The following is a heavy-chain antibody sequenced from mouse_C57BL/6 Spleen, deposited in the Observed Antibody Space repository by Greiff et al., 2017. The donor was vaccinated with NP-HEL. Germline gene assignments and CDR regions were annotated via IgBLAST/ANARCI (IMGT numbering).Heavy chain of an antibody. V-gene: IGHV1-55*01. Sequence: VQLQQPGAELVKPGASVKMSCKASGYTFTSYWITWVKQRPGQGLAWIGDIYPGSGSTNYNEKFKSKATLTVDTSASTAYMQLSSLTSEDSAVYYCARADGSWAMDYWGQGTSVTVSS. CDR1: GYTFTSYW. CDR2: IYPGSGST. J-gene: IGHJ4*01. CDR3: ARADGSWAMDY.